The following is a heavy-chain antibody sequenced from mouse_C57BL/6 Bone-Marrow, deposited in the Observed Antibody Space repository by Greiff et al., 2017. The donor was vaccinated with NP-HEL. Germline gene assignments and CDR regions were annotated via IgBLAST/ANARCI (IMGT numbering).Heavy chain of an antibody. CDR3: ANSNYFYAMDY. J-gene: IGHJ4*01. CDR2: INPSSGYT. V-gene: IGHV1-7*01. D-gene: IGHD2-5*01. CDR1: GYTFTSYW. Sequence: QVQLQQSGAELAKPGASVKLSCKASGYTFTSYWMHWVKQRPGQGLEWIGYINPSSGYTKYNQKFKDKATLTADKSSSTAYMQLSSLTYEDSAAYYCANSNYFYAMDYWGQGTSVTVSS.